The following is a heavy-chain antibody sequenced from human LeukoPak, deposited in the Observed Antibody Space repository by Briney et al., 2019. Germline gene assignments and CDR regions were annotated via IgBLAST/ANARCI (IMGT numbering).Heavy chain of an antibody. V-gene: IGHV1-18*01. D-gene: IGHD6-13*01. J-gene: IGHJ4*02. CDR1: DYTFSNYG. CDR2: ISAYTGNT. CDR3: ARDPAVGQL. Sequence: ASVKVSCKTSDYTFSNYGITWVRQAPGQGLEWMGWISAYTGNTTFAQKFQGRVTMTTDTTSSTAYMELRSLTSDDTAVYYCARDPAVGQLWGQGTLVTVSS.